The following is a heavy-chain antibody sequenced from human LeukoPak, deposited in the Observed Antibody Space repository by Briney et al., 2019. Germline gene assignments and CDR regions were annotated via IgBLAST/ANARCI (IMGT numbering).Heavy chain of an antibody. V-gene: IGHV5-51*01. CDR1: GYSFTSYW. D-gene: IGHD6-19*01. CDR3: ARRSRRPGYSSGWVDY. Sequence: GESLKISCKGSGYSFTSYWIVWVRQMPGKGLEWMGIIYPGDSDTRYSPSFQGQVTISADKSISTAYLQWSSLKASDTAMYYRARRSRRPGYSSGWVDYRGQGTLVTVSS. J-gene: IGHJ4*02. CDR2: IYPGDSDT.